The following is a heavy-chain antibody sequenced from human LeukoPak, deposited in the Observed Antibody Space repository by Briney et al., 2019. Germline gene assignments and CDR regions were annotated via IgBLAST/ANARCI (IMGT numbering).Heavy chain of an antibody. Sequence: SETLPLTCAVYGGSSSGYYWSWIRQPPGKGLEWIGEINHSGSTNYNPSLKSRVTISVDTSKNQFSLKLSSVTAADTAVYYCAREYSSSIGAFDIWGQGTMVTVSS. D-gene: IGHD6-6*01. J-gene: IGHJ3*02. CDR2: INHSGST. V-gene: IGHV4-34*01. CDR3: AREYSSSIGAFDI. CDR1: GGSSSGYY.